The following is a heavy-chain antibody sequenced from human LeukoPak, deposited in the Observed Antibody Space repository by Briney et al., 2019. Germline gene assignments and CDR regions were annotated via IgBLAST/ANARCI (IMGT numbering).Heavy chain of an antibody. CDR3: ARGGGYYGSGSYLVFDY. J-gene: IGHJ4*02. CDR1: GESFSGYY. V-gene: IGHV4-34*01. CDR2: INHSGST. Sequence: SETLSLTCAVYGESFSGYYWSWIRQPPGKGLEWIGEINHSGSTNYNPSPKSRVTISVDTSKNQFSLKLSSVTAADTAVYYCARGGGYYGSGSYLVFDYWGQGTLVTVSS. D-gene: IGHD3-10*01.